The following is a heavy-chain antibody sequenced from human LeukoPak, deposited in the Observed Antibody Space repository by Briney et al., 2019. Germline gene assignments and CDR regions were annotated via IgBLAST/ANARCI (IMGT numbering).Heavy chain of an antibody. D-gene: IGHD2-15*01. CDR1: GYTFTRYG. Sequence: ASLKVSLKASGYTFTRYGISWVRQAPGQGLEWVGCINPNSRGTNYAKKFEGTVTMNRDRSISTAYMELSRLRSEDTAVYHCARDGLKWAAEVFDYWGQGPLVTVSS. CDR2: INPNSRGT. V-gene: IGHV1-2*02. CDR3: ARDGLKWAAEVFDY. J-gene: IGHJ4*02.